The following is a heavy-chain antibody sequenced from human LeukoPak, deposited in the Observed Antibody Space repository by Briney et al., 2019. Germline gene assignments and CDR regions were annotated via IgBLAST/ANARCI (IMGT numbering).Heavy chain of an antibody. Sequence: SVKVPCKTSGGTFSNYAISWVRQALGQGLEWMGGIIPIFGTANYAQKFQGRVTITADESTSTAYMELSSLRSEDTAVYYCARAGIDYGDYIDYWGQGTLVTVSS. D-gene: IGHD4-17*01. CDR1: GGTFSNYA. V-gene: IGHV1-69*13. CDR2: IIPIFGTA. CDR3: ARAGIDYGDYIDY. J-gene: IGHJ4*02.